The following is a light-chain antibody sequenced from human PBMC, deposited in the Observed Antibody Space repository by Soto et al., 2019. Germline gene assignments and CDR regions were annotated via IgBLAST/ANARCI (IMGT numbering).Light chain of an antibody. CDR2: EVT. J-gene: IGLJ1*01. Sequence: QSVLTPPASVSGSPGQSITISCTGTNSDVGRYNYVSWYQQYPGRAPKLIIYEVTNRPSGVSDPFSGSKSGNVASLTISGLQAAVEADYYGGSYTSTYVPIFGTGTNFTVL. V-gene: IGLV2-14*01. CDR1: NSDVGRYNY. CDR3: GSYTSTYVPI.